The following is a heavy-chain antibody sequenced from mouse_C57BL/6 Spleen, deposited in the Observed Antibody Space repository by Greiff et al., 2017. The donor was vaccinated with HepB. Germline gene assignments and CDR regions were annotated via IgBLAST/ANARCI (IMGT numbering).Heavy chain of an antibody. CDR1: GFTFSNYW. Sequence: EVKLQESGGGLVQPGGSMKLSCVASGFTFSNYWMNWVRQSPEKGLEWVAQIRLKSDNYATHYAESVKGRFTISRDDSKSSVYLQMNNLRAEDTGIYYCTSLYDYDGYFDYWGQGTTLTVSS. D-gene: IGHD2-4*01. CDR3: TSLYDYDGYFDY. V-gene: IGHV6-3*01. CDR2: IRLKSDNYAT. J-gene: IGHJ2*01.